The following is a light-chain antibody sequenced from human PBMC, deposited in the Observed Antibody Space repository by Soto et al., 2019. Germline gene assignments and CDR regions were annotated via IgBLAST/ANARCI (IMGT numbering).Light chain of an antibody. V-gene: IGKV3-20*01. J-gene: IGKJ1*01. Sequence: EIGLTQSPGTLSLSPGERATLSCRASQRVSSSSLAWYQQKRGQAPRLLIHDASSRATGIPDRFSGSGSGTDFTLTSSRLEPEDFAVYYCQQYGGSPRTFGQGTKVEVK. CDR3: QQYGGSPRT. CDR1: QRVSSSS. CDR2: DAS.